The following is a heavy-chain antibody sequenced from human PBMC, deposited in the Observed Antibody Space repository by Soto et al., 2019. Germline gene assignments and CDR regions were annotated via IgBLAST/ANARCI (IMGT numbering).Heavy chain of an antibody. CDR2: IYYSGST. CDR3: ARGDAAADFWFDP. J-gene: IGHJ5*02. Sequence: QVQLQESGPGLVKPSQTLSLTCTVSGGSISSGDYYWSWIRQPPGKGLEWIGYIYYSGSTYYNPSLKSRVTISVDMSKNQFSLKLSSVTAADTAVYYCARGDAAADFWFDPWGQGTLVTVSS. V-gene: IGHV4-30-4*01. CDR1: GGSISSGDYY. D-gene: IGHD6-13*01.